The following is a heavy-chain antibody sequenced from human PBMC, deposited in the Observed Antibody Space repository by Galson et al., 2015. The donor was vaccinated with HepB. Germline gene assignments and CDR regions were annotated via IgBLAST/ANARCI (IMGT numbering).Heavy chain of an antibody. J-gene: IGHJ4*02. CDR1: GGTFSSHT. V-gene: IGHV1-69*13. CDR2: IIPLFGSG. D-gene: IGHD3-22*01. Sequence: SVKVSCKASGGTFSSHTISWVRQAPGQGLEWMGGIIPLFGSGNYAQKFQGRVTITADESKSTTYMELSSLRSDDTAVYYCARQYDTSGHYAYWGQGTLVTVSS. CDR3: ARQYDTSGHYAY.